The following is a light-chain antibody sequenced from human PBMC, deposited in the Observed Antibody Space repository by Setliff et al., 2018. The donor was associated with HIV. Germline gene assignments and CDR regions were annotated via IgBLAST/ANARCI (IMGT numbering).Light chain of an antibody. J-gene: IGLJ2*01. CDR1: SSDVGNTLS. CDR2: EVD. V-gene: IGLV2-23*02. Sequence: SALTQPASVSGSPGQSITISCTGSSSDVGNTLSVSWYQQNVGEVPKLLIYEVDRRPSGISHRFSGSKSGNTASLTISGLQVEDEADYYCCSYGSGDIWVFGGGTKVTVL. CDR3: CSYGSGDIWV.